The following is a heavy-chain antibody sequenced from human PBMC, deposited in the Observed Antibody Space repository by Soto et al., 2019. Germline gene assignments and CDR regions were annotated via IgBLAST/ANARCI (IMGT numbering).Heavy chain of an antibody. J-gene: IGHJ5*02. CDR3: ARQDRVVAEGRWFDP. Sequence: ASVKVSCKSSGFTFIGYYIHWLRQAPGQGLEWVGGINLNSGGTNYAQRFQGRVTMTRDTSISTAYMELTSLISDDTAVYYCARQDRVVAEGRWFDPWGQGTLVTVSS. CDR1: GFTFIGYY. D-gene: IGHD2-15*01. CDR2: INLNSGGT. V-gene: IGHV1-2*02.